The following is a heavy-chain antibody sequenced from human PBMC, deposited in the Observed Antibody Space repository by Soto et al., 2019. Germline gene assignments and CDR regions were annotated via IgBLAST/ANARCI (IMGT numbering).Heavy chain of an antibody. D-gene: IGHD3-3*01. J-gene: IGHJ6*02. CDR1: GFTFDDFA. CDR2: IGWDSGTK. Sequence: GGSLRLSCAASGFTFDDFAIHWIRQVPGKGLEWVSGIGWDSGTKAYADSVKGRFAISRDNSKNTLYLQMNSLRAEDTAVYYCARDRAYYDFWSGGYYYYGMDVWGQGXTVTVSS. V-gene: IGHV3-9*01. CDR3: ARDRAYYDFWSGGYYYYGMDV.